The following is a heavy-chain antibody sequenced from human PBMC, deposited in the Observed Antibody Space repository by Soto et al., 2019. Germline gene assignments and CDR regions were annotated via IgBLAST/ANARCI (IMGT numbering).Heavy chain of an antibody. CDR2: ISQSGST. CDR3: ARAPKVSGSSQTRPDF. V-gene: IGHV4-34*01. J-gene: IGHJ4*02. Sequence: SETLSLTCSIYSGSFSGFYWSWIHQPPGKRLEWIGEISQSGSTNYNPSLKSRVSISVDTSKNQFSLNLTSVTAADTAVYYCARAPKVSGSSQTRPDFWGQGALVTVSS. CDR1: SGSFSGFY. D-gene: IGHD6-6*01.